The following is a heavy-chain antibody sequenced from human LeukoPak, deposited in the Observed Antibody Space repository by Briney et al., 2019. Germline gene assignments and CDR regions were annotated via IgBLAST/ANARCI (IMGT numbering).Heavy chain of an antibody. CDR2: ISSSSSYA. CDR3: ARSIVVVPAAEFSWFDP. D-gene: IGHD2-2*01. Sequence: PGGSLRLSCAASGFTFSDYYMSWIRQAPEKGLEWVSYISSSSSYANYADSVKGRFTISRDNAKNSLYLQMNSLRAEDTAVYYCARSIVVVPAAEFSWFDPCGQGTLVTVSS. CDR1: GFTFSDYY. J-gene: IGHJ5*02. V-gene: IGHV3-11*03.